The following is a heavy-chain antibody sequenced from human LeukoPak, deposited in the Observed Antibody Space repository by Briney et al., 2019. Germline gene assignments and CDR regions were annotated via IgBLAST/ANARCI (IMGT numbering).Heavy chain of an antibody. J-gene: IGHJ4*02. CDR2: ISGSGGST. V-gene: IGHV3-23*01. Sequence: GGSLRLSCAASGFTFSSYAMSWVRQAPGKGLEWVSAISGSGGSTYYADSVKGRFTISRDNAKNSLYLQMNSLRAEDTAVYYCARVSVAFDYWGQGTLVTVSS. CDR3: ARVSVAFDY. CDR1: GFTFSSYA. D-gene: IGHD4-23*01.